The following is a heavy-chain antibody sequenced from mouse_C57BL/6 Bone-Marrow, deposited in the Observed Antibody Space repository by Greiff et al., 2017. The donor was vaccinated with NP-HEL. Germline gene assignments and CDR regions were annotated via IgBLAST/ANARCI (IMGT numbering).Heavy chain of an antibody. CDR3: ASGDMVTTGWYFDV. CDR1: GYTFTSYW. CDR2: IYPSDSET. Sequence: QVQLQQPGAELVRPGSSVKLSCKASGYTFTSYWMDWVKQRPGQGLEWIGNIYPSDSETHYNQKFKDKATLTVDKSSSTAYMQLSSLTSEDSAVYDGASGDMVTTGWYFDVGGTGTTVTVSS. D-gene: IGHD2-2*01. V-gene: IGHV1-61*01. J-gene: IGHJ1*03.